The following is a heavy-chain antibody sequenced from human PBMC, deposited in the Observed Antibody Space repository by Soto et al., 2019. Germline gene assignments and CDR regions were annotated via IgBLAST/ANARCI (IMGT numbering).Heavy chain of an antibody. CDR1: GVSISSYY. CDR2: VYYRGST. Sequence: QVQLQESGPGLVKPSETLSLTCSVSGVSISSYYWSWIRQPPGKGLEWLGYVYYRGSTNYNPSLERRVTISVDTSRNQFSLRLNSATAADTAVYYCAREAYNTDAFDIWGHGTVVNVSS. J-gene: IGHJ3*02. CDR3: AREAYNTDAFDI. D-gene: IGHD1-1*01. V-gene: IGHV4-59*01.